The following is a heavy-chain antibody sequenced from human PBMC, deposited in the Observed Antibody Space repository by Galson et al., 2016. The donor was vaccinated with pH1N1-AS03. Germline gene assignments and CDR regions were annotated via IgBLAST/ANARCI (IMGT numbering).Heavy chain of an antibody. CDR3: TRSRYYNTNLYYVDY. D-gene: IGHD2/OR15-2a*01. CDR2: IYWDDDK. V-gene: IGHV2-5*02. Sequence: PALVKPTQTLTLTCAFSGFSLATSGVGVGRIRQPPGKALEWLALIYWDDDKLYNPSLKSRLTVTKDTSKNLVVLTLTDMDPVDTATYFCTRSRYYNTNLYYVDYWGQGTLVTVSS. J-gene: IGHJ4*02. CDR1: GFSLATSGVG.